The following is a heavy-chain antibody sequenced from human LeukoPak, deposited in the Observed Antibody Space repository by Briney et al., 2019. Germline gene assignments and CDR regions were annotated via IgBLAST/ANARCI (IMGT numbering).Heavy chain of an antibody. D-gene: IGHD4-17*01. CDR3: ARNDYGDYYYYYYMDV. J-gene: IGHJ6*03. Sequence: ASVKVSCKASGYTFTSYGISWVRQAPGQGLEWMGWISAYNGNTNYAQKLQGRVTMTTDTSTSTAYMDLRSLRSDDTAVYFCARNDYGDYYYYYYMDVWGKGTTVTVSS. CDR2: ISAYNGNT. CDR1: GYTFTSYG. V-gene: IGHV1-18*01.